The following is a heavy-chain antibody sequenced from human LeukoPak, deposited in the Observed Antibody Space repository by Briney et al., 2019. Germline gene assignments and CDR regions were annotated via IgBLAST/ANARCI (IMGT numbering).Heavy chain of an antibody. J-gene: IGHJ4*02. CDR2: IKQDGSEK. CDR1: ESTFSNYW. CDR3: TRGRYYCDS. V-gene: IGHV3-7*01. Sequence: GGSLRLSCTDSESTFSNYWMSWVRQAPGKGLEWVANIKQDGSEKYYVDSVRGRFTISRDNAENSLYLQMSGLRVEDTAIYYCTRGRYYCDSWGQGTLVTVSS.